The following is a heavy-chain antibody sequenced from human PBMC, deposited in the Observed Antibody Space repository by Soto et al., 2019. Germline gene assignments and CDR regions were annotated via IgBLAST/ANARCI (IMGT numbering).Heavy chain of an antibody. V-gene: IGHV3-64D*06. CDR2: ISSSGDST. CDR3: VKEQSIAYRPDP. D-gene: IGHD6-6*01. CDR1: GLTFSRYA. Sequence: GGSLRLSCSASGLTFSRYAMHWVRQAPGKGPEYVSAISSSGDSTHYADSVKGRFIVSRDNSKNTLYLQMNSLRPGDTGVYYCVKEQSIAYRPDPWGQGALVTVSS. J-gene: IGHJ5*02.